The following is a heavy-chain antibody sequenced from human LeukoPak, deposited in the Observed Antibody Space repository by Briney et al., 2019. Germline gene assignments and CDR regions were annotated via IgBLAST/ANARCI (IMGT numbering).Heavy chain of an antibody. Sequence: ASVKVSCKASGGTFCSYAISWVRQAPGQGLEWMGRIIPILGIANYAQKFQGRVTITADKSTSTAYMELSSLRSEDTAVYYCARAYSYGGCDYWGQGTLVTVSS. CDR3: ARAYSYGGCDY. J-gene: IGHJ4*02. CDR2: IIPILGIA. D-gene: IGHD5-18*01. V-gene: IGHV1-69*04. CDR1: GGTFCSYA.